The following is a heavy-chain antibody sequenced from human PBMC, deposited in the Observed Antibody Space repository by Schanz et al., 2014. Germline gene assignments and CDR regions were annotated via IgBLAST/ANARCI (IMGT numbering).Heavy chain of an antibody. CDR1: GFTFKGYA. D-gene: IGHD1-26*01. J-gene: IGHJ4*02. V-gene: IGHV3-48*03. Sequence: EVQLVESGGGLVQPGGSLRLSCTASGFTFKGYAMNWVRQGPGKGVEAISYISNRGTTTNYADSVKGRFTVSRDNAKNLMYLHLNSLRAEDTAVYYCAREVGGSFGQHYWGQGALVTVSS. CDR2: ISNRGTTT. CDR3: AREVGGSFGQHY.